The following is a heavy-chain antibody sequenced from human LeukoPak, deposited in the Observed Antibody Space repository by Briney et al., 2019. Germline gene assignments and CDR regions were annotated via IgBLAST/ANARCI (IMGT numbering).Heavy chain of an antibody. V-gene: IGHV1-18*01. CDR2: ISAYNGNT. J-gene: IGHJ4*02. CDR3: ARGRAPSSGYPRNWYYFDY. Sequence: ASVKVSCKASGYTFTSYGISWVRQAPGQGLEWMGWISAYNGNTNYAQKLQGRVTMTTDISTSTAYMELRSLRSDDTAVYYCARGRAPSSGYPRNWYYFDYWGQGTLVTVSS. CDR1: GYTFTSYG. D-gene: IGHD3-22*01.